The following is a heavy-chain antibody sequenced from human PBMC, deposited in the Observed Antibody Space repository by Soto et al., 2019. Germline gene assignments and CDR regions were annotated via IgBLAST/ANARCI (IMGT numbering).Heavy chain of an antibody. V-gene: IGHV1-69*12. J-gene: IGHJ5*02. CDR2: IIPIFGTA. D-gene: IGHD6-13*01. Sequence: QVQLVQSGAEVKKPGSSVKVSCKASGGTFSSYAISWVRQAPGQGLEWMGGIIPIFGTANYAQKFQGRVTITADESTSTAYRELSSLRSEDTAVYYCARDDSSSWYLDSGWFDPWGQGTLVTVSS. CDR3: ARDDSSSWYLDSGWFDP. CDR1: GGTFSSYA.